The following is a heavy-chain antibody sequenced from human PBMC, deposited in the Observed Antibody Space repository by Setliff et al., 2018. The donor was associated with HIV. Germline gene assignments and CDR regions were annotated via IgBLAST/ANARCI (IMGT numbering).Heavy chain of an antibody. D-gene: IGHD3-9*01. J-gene: IGHJ4*02. CDR1: GFSVGDNY. Sequence: GGSLRLSCAASGFSVGDNYMSWVRQAPGKGLEWVSVIYSGGNTYYTDSVKGRFIISRDNARETLYLQMNSLRVEDTALYFCAKAMVPYNELLAGYPLGGNFDSWGQGTLVTVSS. V-gene: IGHV3-53*05. CDR2: IYSGGNT. CDR3: AKAMVPYNELLAGYPLGGNFDS.